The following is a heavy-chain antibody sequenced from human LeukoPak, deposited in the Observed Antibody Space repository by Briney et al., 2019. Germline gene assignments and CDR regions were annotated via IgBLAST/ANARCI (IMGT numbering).Heavy chain of an antibody. D-gene: IGHD1-26*01. CDR3: ANTTPGY. Sequence: GGSLRLSCAASGFTFSSYGMHWVRQAPGKGLEWVAVISYDGSNKYYADSVKGRFTISRDNSKNTPYLQMNSLRAEDTAVYYCANTTPGYWGQGTLVTVSS. CDR2: ISYDGSNK. J-gene: IGHJ4*02. V-gene: IGHV3-30*18. CDR1: GFTFSSYG.